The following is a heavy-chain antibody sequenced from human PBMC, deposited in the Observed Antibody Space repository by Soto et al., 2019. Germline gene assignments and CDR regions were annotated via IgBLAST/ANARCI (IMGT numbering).Heavy chain of an antibody. D-gene: IGHD6-6*01. CDR2: ISIRGGDE. V-gene: IGHV3-30*03. Sequence: QVQLVESGGGVVQPGKSLRLSCAASGFTFSSYAMHWARQAPGKGLEWVTGISIRGGDEYYAESVRGRFTISRDDSKNTLYLQMESLRVEDTAVYYCARGTIVARQHLDYWGQGTLVTVSS. J-gene: IGHJ4*02. CDR1: GFTFSSYA. CDR3: ARGTIVARQHLDY.